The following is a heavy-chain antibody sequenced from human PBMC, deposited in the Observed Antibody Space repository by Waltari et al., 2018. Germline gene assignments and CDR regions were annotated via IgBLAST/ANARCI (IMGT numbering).Heavy chain of an antibody. CDR3: ATATYYDSSGYYYGGFFDY. D-gene: IGHD3-22*01. J-gene: IGHJ4*02. CDR2: VDPEDGET. V-gene: IGHV1-69-2*01. Sequence: EVQLVQSGAEVKKPGATVKISCKASGYTFTDYSMPWVPQAPGKGLEWMGRVDPEDGETIYAEKFQGRVTITADTSTDTAYMELSSLRSEDTAVYYCATATYYDSSGYYYGGFFDYWGQGTLVTVSS. CDR1: GYTFTDYS.